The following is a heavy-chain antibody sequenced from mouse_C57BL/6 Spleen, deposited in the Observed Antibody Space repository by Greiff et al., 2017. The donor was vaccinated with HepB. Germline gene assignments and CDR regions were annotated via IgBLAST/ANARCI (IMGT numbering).Heavy chain of an antibody. CDR1: GFTFSSYA. D-gene: IGHD1-1*01. Sequence: EVQRVESGGGLVKPGGSLKLSCAASGFTFSSYAMSWVRQTPEKRLEWVATISDGGSYTYYPDNVKGRFTISRDNAKNNLYLQMSHLKSEDTAMYYCARDITTVVHYFDYWGQGTTLTVSS. CDR3: ARDITTVVHYFDY. V-gene: IGHV5-4*01. CDR2: ISDGGSYT. J-gene: IGHJ2*01.